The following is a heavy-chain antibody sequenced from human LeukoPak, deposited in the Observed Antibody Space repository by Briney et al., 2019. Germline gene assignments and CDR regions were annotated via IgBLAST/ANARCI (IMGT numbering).Heavy chain of an antibody. Sequence: SETLSLTCAVYGGFFSGYYWSWIRQHPGKGLEWIGYIYYSGSTYYNPSLKSRVTISVDTSKNQFSLKLSSVTAADTAVYYCARSSLYCSSTSCYGRYVNYWGQGTLVTVSS. CDR3: ARSSLYCSSTSCYGRYVNY. CDR2: IYYSGST. J-gene: IGHJ4*02. CDR1: GGFFSGYY. D-gene: IGHD2-2*01. V-gene: IGHV4-31*11.